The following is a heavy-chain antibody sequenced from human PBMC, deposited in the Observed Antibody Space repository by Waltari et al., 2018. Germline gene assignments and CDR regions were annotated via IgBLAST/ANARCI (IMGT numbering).Heavy chain of an antibody. Sequence: QVQLQQWGAGLLKPSETLSLTCAVYGGSFSGYYWSWIRQPPGKGLEWIGEINHSGSTNYNPSLKSRVTISVDTSKNQFSLKLSSVTAADTAVYYCARGRTRLFDYWVQGTLVTVSS. CDR2: INHSGST. J-gene: IGHJ4*02. D-gene: IGHD4-17*01. CDR1: GGSFSGYY. V-gene: IGHV4-34*01. CDR3: ARGRTRLFDY.